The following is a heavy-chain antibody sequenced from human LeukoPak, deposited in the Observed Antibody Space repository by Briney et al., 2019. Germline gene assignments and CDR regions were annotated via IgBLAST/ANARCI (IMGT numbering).Heavy chain of an antibody. CDR1: GFTFDDYA. D-gene: IGHD2-2*01. Sequence: PGRSLRLSCAASGFTFDDYAMHWVRQAPGKGLEWVSALSGSGGRTYYADSVKGRFTISRDNSKNTLYLQMNSLRVEDTAVYYCAKLSGTSCYVEIDYWGQGTLVTVSS. J-gene: IGHJ4*02. CDR2: LSGSGGRT. CDR3: AKLSGTSCYVEIDY. V-gene: IGHV3-23*01.